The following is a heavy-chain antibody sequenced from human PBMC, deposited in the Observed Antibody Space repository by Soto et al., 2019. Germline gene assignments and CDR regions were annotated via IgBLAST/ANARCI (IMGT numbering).Heavy chain of an antibody. CDR2: ISYSEDT. CDR3: ARAPMVLSRSYFDS. CDR1: CGSISNFY. J-gene: IGHJ4*02. Sequence: SETLSLTSTVSCGSISNFYWSWIRQPRGKGLEWIGYISYSEDTNYNPSLKSRVSISVDTAKNQLSLNLTSVTAADTAVYYCARAPMVLSRSYFDSWGQGTPVTVSS. D-gene: IGHD2-8*01. V-gene: IGHV4-59*01.